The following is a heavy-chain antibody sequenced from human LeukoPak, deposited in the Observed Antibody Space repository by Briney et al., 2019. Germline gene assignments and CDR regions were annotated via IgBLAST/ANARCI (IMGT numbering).Heavy chain of an antibody. CDR3: ARDSGSSSWEFDY. V-gene: IGHV1-2*02. Sequence: ASVKVSCKASGYTFTGYYIHWVRQAPGQGLEWMGWINPNSDGTTYAQQFQGRVTMTRDTSISTAYMEVTRLGSDDTAVYYCARDSGSSSWEFDYWGQGTLVTVST. J-gene: IGHJ4*02. CDR1: GYTFTGYY. D-gene: IGHD6-13*01. CDR2: INPNSDGT.